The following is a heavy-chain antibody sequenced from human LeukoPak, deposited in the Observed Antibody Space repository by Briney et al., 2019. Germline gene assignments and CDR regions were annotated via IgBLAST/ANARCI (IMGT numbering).Heavy chain of an antibody. CDR3: AKEGFGSGEGY. Sequence: PSEALSLTCAVYGGSFSGYYWSWIRQPPGKGLEWIGEINHSGSTNYNPSLKSRVTISVDTSKNQFSLKLSSVTAADTAVYYCAKEGFGSGEGYWGQGTLVTVSS. V-gene: IGHV4-34*01. CDR1: GGSFSGYY. D-gene: IGHD3-10*01. CDR2: INHSGST. J-gene: IGHJ4*02.